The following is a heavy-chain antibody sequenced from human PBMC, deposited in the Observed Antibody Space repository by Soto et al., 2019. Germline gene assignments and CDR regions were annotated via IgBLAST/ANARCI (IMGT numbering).Heavy chain of an antibody. CDR3: AKWPYYYASGSLFDY. V-gene: IGHV3-23*01. CDR1: GFTFSSYA. CDR2: ISGGGTST. J-gene: IGHJ4*02. D-gene: IGHD3-10*01. Sequence: EVQLLESGGGLVQPGGSLRLSCAASGFTFSSYAMTWVRQAPGKGLEWVSAISGGGTSTYYADSVKGRFTISRDNSKNTLYLQMNSLRSEDTAVYYCAKWPYYYASGSLFDYWGQGTLVTVSS.